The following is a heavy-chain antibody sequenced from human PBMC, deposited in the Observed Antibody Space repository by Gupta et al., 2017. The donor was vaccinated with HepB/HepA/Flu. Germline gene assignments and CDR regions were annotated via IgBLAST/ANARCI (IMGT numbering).Heavy chain of an antibody. CDR3: AVGRDMNTFVPIWFDP. D-gene: IGHD2-8*01. Sequence: HITLKESGPTLMKPTQTLTLTCTLSEFSVTSHGVVVGWIRQPPGKALEWLGVIFWDGDKRYSPSLKNRVTFTQDTSKNQVVFKMANMDSVDTATYYCAVGRDMNTFVPIWFDPWSQGTLVTVSS. V-gene: IGHV2-5*02. CDR1: EFSVTSHGVV. CDR2: IFWDGDK. J-gene: IGHJ5*02.